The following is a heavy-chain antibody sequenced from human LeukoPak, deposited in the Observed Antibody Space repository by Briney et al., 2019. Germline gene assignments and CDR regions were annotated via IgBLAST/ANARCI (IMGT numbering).Heavy chain of an antibody. D-gene: IGHD3-16*01. Sequence: GESLQISCKGSGYSFTSYWIGWVRQMPGKGLKWMGIIYPGDSDTRYSPSFQGQVTISADKSISTAYLQWSSLKASDTAMYYCAIFDFLFGEIDNWFDPWGQGTQVTVSS. J-gene: IGHJ5*02. CDR1: GYSFTSYW. CDR3: AIFDFLFGEIDNWFDP. V-gene: IGHV5-51*01. CDR2: IYPGDSDT.